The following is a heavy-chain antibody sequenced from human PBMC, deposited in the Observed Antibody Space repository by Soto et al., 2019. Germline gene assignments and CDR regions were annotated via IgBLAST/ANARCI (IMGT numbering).Heavy chain of an antibody. D-gene: IGHD5-12*01. CDR3: ARLGGYSGYEPYYYYDMDV. CDR1: GYSFTSYW. Sequence: GESLKISCKGSGYSFTSYWIGWVRQMPGKGPEWMGIIYPGDSDTRYSPSFQVQVTISADKSICTSYLQWSSLKASDTAMYYCARLGGYSGYEPYYYYDMDVWGQGTTVTVSS. V-gene: IGHV5-51*01. CDR2: IYPGDSDT. J-gene: IGHJ6*02.